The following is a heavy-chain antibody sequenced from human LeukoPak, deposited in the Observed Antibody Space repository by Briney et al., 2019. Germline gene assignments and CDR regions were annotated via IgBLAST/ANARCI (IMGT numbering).Heavy chain of an antibody. J-gene: IGHJ4*02. Sequence: SETLSLTCTVSGGSISSSSYYWGWIRQPPGKGLEWIGSIYYSGSTYYNPSLKSRVTISVDTSKNQFSLKLSSVTAADTAVYYCANLGVVIRWGQGTLVTVSS. V-gene: IGHV4-39*01. D-gene: IGHD3-3*01. CDR2: IYYSGST. CDR3: ANLGVVIR. CDR1: GGSISSSSYY.